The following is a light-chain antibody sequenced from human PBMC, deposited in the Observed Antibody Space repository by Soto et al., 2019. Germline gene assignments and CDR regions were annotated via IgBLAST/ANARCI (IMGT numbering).Light chain of an antibody. CDR3: QQYSNWPIT. CDR1: QSVSSN. Sequence: EIVMTQSPATLSVSPGERATLSCRASQSVSSNLAWYQQKPGQAPRLLIYGASTRDTVIPARFSGSGSGTEFTLTISSLQSEDFAVYYCQQYSNWPITFGPGTKVDIK. V-gene: IGKV3-15*01. J-gene: IGKJ3*01. CDR2: GAS.